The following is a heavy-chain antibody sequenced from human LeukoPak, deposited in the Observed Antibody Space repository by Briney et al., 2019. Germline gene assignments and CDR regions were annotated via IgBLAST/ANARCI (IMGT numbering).Heavy chain of an antibody. D-gene: IGHD1-7*01. V-gene: IGHV1-24*01. CDR3: ATGRDNWNYGGEWFDP. Sequence: GASVKVSCKVSGYTLTEVSMHWVRQAPGKGLEWMGGFDPEDGETIYAQKFQGRVTMTEDTSTDTAYMELSSLRSEDTAVYYCATGRDNWNYGGEWFDPWGQGTLVTVSS. J-gene: IGHJ5*02. CDR1: GYTLTEVS. CDR2: FDPEDGET.